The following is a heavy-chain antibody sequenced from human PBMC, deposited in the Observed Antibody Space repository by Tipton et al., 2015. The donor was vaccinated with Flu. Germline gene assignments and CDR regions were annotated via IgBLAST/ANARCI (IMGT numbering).Heavy chain of an antibody. CDR3: AKSREVKYRGYFDY. J-gene: IGHJ4*02. Sequence: SLRLSCAASGFTFSSYAMSWVRPAPGKGLEWVSTISDSGDSTYYADSARGRFTISRDNSKNTLFLQMDSLRAEDTAVYYCAKSREVKYRGYFDYWGQGTLVTVSS. CDR1: GFTFSSYA. CDR2: ISDSGDST. V-gene: IGHV3-23*01. D-gene: IGHD5-18*01.